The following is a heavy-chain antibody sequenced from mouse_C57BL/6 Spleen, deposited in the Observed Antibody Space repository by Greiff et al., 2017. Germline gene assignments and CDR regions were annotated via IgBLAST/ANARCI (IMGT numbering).Heavy chain of an antibody. Sequence: VQGVESGPELVKPGASVKISCKASGYAFSSSWMKWVKQRPGKGLEWIGRIYPGDGDTNYNGKFKGKATLTTDKSSSTAYMQLSTLTSEDSAVYFCARPITGAMDYWGQGTTVTVSS. CDR2: IYPGDGDT. V-gene: IGHV1-82*01. J-gene: IGHJ4*01. CDR3: ARPITGAMDY. CDR1: GYAFSSSW.